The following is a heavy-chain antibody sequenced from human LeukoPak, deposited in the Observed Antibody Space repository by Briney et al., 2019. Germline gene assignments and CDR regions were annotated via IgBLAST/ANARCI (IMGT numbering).Heavy chain of an antibody. CDR2: ISGSGGST. J-gene: IGHJ4*02. CDR3: AKGPTYYYGSGSYWSYEDYFDY. V-gene: IGHV3-23*01. CDR1: GFTFSSYA. Sequence: GGSLRLSCAASGFTFSSYAMSWVRQAPGKGLEWVSAISGSGGSTYYADSVKGRFTTSRDNSKNTLYLQMNSLRAEDTAVYYCAKGPTYYYGSGSYWSYEDYFDYWGQGTLVTVSS. D-gene: IGHD3-10*01.